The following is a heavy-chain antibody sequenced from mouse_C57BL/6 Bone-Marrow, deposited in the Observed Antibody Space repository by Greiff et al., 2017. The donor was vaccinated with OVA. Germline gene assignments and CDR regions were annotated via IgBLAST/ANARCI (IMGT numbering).Heavy chain of an antibody. CDR1: GYTFTSYW. CDR2: IDPSDSET. CDR3: ARNYGSSSFAY. J-gene: IGHJ3*01. V-gene: IGHV1-52*01. D-gene: IGHD1-1*01. Sequence: VQLQQPGAELVRPGSSVKLSCKASGYTFTSYWMHWVKQRPIQGLEWIGNIDPSDSETHYTPKFTDKATLTVDKSSSTAYMQLSSLTSEDSAVYYCARNYGSSSFAYWGQGTLVTVSA.